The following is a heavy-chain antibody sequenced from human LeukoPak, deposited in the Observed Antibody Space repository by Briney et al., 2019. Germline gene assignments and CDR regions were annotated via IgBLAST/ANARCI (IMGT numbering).Heavy chain of an antibody. D-gene: IGHD3-10*01. J-gene: IGHJ5*02. V-gene: IGHV4-59*01. CDR1: GGSFSGYY. Sequence: SETLSLTCAVYGGSFSGYYWSWNRQPPGKGLEWIGYIYYSGSTNYNPSLKSRVTISVDTSKNQFSLKLSSVTAADTAVYYCARAKDYYGSGSRKKTHNWFDPWGQGTLVTVSS. CDR3: ARAKDYYGSGSRKKTHNWFDP. CDR2: IYYSGST.